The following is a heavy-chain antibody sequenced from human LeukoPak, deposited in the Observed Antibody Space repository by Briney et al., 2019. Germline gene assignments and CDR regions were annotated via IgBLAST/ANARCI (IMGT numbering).Heavy chain of an antibody. D-gene: IGHD4-17*01. V-gene: IGHV3-23*01. CDR1: GFTFSSYA. Sequence: QTGGSLRLSCAASGFTFSSYAMSWVRQAPGKGLEWVSAISGSGGSTYYADSVKGRFTISRDNSKNTLYLQMNSLRAEDTAVYYCAKDHDYGDETQAEYFQHWGQGTLVTVSS. CDR2: ISGSGGST. CDR3: AKDHDYGDETQAEYFQH. J-gene: IGHJ1*01.